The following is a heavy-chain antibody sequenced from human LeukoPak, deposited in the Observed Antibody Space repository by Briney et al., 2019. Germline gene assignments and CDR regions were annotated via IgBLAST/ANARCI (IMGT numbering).Heavy chain of an antibody. D-gene: IGHD6-25*01. CDR1: GFTFSSYS. Sequence: PGGSLRLSCAASGFTFSSYSMNWVRQAPGKGLEWVSYISSSSTIYYADSVKGRFTISRDNAKNSLYLQMNSLRAEDTAVYYCASTIGGIIAAAYRDYWGQGTLVTVSS. CDR3: ASTIGGIIAAAYRDY. CDR2: ISSSSTI. V-gene: IGHV3-48*04. J-gene: IGHJ4*02.